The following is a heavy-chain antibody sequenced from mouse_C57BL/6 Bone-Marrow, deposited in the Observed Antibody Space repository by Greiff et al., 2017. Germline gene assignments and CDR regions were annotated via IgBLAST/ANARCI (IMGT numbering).Heavy chain of an antibody. J-gene: IGHJ4*01. CDR1: GFTFRDAW. V-gene: IGHV6-6*01. CDR3: TGGSSYGAMDY. Sequence: EVKLVESGGGLVQPGGSMKLSCAASGFTFRDAWMDWVRQSPEKGLEWVAEIRNKANNHATYYAESVKGRFTISRDDSKSSVYLQMNSLRAEDTGIYYCTGGSSYGAMDYWGQGTSVTVSS. CDR2: IRNKANNHAT. D-gene: IGHD1-1*01.